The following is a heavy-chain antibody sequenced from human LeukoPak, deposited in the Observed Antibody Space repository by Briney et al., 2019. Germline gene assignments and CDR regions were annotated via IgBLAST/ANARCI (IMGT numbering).Heavy chain of an antibody. J-gene: IGHJ4*02. CDR2: IRYDGSNK. V-gene: IGHV3-30*02. D-gene: IGHD3-22*01. CDR3: AKDFYYYDSSGYYLQYYFDY. Sequence: GGSLRLSCAASGFTFDDYGMHWVRQAPGKGLEWVAFIRYDGSNKYYADSVKGRFTISRDNSKNTLYLQMNSLRAEDTAVYYCAKDFYYYDSSGYYLQYYFDYWGQGTLVTVSS. CDR1: GFTFDDYG.